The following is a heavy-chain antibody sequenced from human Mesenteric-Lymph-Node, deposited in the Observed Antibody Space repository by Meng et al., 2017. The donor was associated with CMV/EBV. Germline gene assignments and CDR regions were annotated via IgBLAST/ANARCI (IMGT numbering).Heavy chain of an antibody. J-gene: IGHJ4*02. CDR1: GYTFIDYY. CDR3: ARDRDTDWYSPFDY. V-gene: IGHV1-2*06. D-gene: IGHD3-9*01. Sequence: QVQLVQAGAEGTKPGASVRVPCKASGYTFIDYYINWVRQAPGQGLEWMGRINPKTGGRSYAQNFQGRVTMTRDTSINTAYMEVNRLNSDDTAMYYCARDRDTDWYSPFDYWGPGTLVTVSS. CDR2: INPKTGGR.